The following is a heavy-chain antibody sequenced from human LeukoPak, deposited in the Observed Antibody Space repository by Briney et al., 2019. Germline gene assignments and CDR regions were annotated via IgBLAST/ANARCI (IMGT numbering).Heavy chain of an antibody. D-gene: IGHD3-22*01. V-gene: IGHV1-2*02. CDR1: GSTFTGYY. Sequence: ASVKVSCKASGSTFTGYYMHWVRQAPGQGLEWMGWINPNSGGTNYAQKFQGRVTMTRDTSISTAYMELSRLRSDDTAVYYCARDLGYYDSSGYLHRDYWGQGTLVTVSS. CDR2: INPNSGGT. J-gene: IGHJ4*02. CDR3: ARDLGYYDSSGYLHRDY.